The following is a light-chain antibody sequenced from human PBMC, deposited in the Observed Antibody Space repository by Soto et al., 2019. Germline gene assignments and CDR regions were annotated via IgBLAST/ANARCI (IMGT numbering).Light chain of an antibody. CDR3: QQYSSSPPEFT. J-gene: IGKJ3*01. Sequence: EIVLTQSPGTLSLSPGERATLSCRASQSISSSYLAWYQKRPGQAPRLIIFGASYRATGIPDRFSGSGSGTDFTLTISRLEPEDFAVDYCQQYSSSPPEFTFGPGTKVDSK. CDR2: GAS. V-gene: IGKV3-20*01. CDR1: QSISSSY.